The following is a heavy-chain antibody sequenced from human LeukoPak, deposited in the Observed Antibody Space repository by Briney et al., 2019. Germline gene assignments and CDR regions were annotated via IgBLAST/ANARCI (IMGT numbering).Heavy chain of an antibody. CDR1: GGSFSGYY. J-gene: IGHJ4*02. CDR3: ARSFGITIFGVVNQYFDY. V-gene: IGHV4-34*01. D-gene: IGHD3-3*01. CDR2: INHSGST. Sequence: PSVTLSLTCAVYGGSFSGYYWSWIRQPPGKGLEWIGEINHSGSTNYNPSLKSRVTISVDTSKNQFSLKLSSVTAADTAVYYCARSFGITIFGVVNQYFDYWGQGTLVTVSS.